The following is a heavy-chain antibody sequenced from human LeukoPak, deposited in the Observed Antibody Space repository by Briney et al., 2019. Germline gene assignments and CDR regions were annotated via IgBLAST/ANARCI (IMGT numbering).Heavy chain of an antibody. V-gene: IGHV3-66*01. J-gene: IGHJ3*02. Sequence: GGYLRLSCAASGFTVSSNYMSWVRQAPGKGLEWVSVIYSGGSTYYADSVKGRFTISRDNSKNTLYLQMNSLRAEDTAVYYCARDQNANDAFDIWGQGTMVTVSS. CDR2: IYSGGST. CDR1: GFTVSSNY. CDR3: ARDQNANDAFDI.